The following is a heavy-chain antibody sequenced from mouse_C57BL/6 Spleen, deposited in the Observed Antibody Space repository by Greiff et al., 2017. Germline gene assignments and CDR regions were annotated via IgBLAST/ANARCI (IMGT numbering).Heavy chain of an antibody. CDR2: IDPNSGGT. V-gene: IGHV1-72*01. CDR1: GYTFTSYW. Sequence: VKLQQPGAELVKPGASVKLSCKASGYTFTSYWMHWVKQRPGRGLEWIGRIDPNSGGTKYNEKFKSKATLTVDKPSSTAYMQLSSLTSEDSAVYYCARKGGIYYGSSSFDYWGQGTTRTVSS. CDR3: ARKGGIYYGSSSFDY. J-gene: IGHJ2*01. D-gene: IGHD1-1*01.